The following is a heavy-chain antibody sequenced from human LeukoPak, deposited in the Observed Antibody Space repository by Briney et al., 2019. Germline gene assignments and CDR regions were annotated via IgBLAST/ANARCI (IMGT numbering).Heavy chain of an antibody. CDR3: ARGLAGIVVVPAAII. J-gene: IGHJ3*02. D-gene: IGHD2-2*01. CDR1: GGTFSSYA. Sequence: SVKVSCRASGGTFSSYAISWVRQAPGQGLEWMGGIIPIFGTANYAQKFQGRVTITTDESTSTAYMELSSLRSEDTAVYYCARGLAGIVVVPAAIIWGQGTMVTVSS. V-gene: IGHV1-69*05. CDR2: IIPIFGTA.